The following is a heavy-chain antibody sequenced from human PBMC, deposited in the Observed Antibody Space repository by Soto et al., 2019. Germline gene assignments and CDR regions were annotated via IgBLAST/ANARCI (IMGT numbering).Heavy chain of an antibody. J-gene: IGHJ5*02. Sequence: GGSLRLSWAASGFTFTNFAMSWIRQTQGKGLEWVSSISGGGTNTYYADSVKGRFTVSRDDSRKTLYLQMNILRAEDTAVYYCAKNHDYDFWSGYPWLDPWGQGTLVTVSS. CDR1: GFTFTNFA. CDR2: ISGGGTNT. V-gene: IGHV3-23*01. D-gene: IGHD3-3*01. CDR3: AKNHDYDFWSGYPWLDP.